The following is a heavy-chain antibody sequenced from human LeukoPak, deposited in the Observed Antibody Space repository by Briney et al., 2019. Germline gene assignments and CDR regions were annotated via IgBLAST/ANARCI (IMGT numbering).Heavy chain of an antibody. D-gene: IGHD6-19*01. Sequence: PSETLSLTCTVSGGSISSYYWSWIRPPPGKGLEWIGYIYYSGSTNYNPSLKSRVTISVDTSKNQFSLKLSSVTAADTAVYYCARVSGSSGWDWFDPWGQGTLVTVSS. V-gene: IGHV4-59*01. CDR3: ARVSGSSGWDWFDP. CDR1: GGSISSYY. J-gene: IGHJ5*02. CDR2: IYYSGST.